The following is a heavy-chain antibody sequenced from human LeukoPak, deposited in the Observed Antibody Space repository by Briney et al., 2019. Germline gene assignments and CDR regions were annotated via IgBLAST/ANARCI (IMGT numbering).Heavy chain of an antibody. CDR3: ARAVLGSGWYWVYYGMDV. V-gene: IGHV4-34*01. CDR1: GGSFSGYY. D-gene: IGHD6-19*01. J-gene: IGHJ6*02. Sequence: IPSEALSLTCAVYGGSFSGYYWSWIRQPPGKGLEWIGEINHSGSTNYNPSLKSRVTISVDTSKNQFSLKLSSVTAADTAVYYCARAVLGSGWYWVYYGMDVWGQGTTVTVSS. CDR2: INHSGST.